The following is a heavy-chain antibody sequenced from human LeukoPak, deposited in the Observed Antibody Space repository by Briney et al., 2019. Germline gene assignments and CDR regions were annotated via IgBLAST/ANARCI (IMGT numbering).Heavy chain of an antibody. Sequence: SETLSLTCAVYGGSFSGYYWSWIRQPPGKGLEWIGEINHSGSTNYNPSLKSRVTISVDTSKNQFSLKLSSVTAADTAVYYCARDYDYGGNEPGPGEVDYWGQGTLVTVSS. J-gene: IGHJ4*02. CDR1: GGSFSGYY. CDR2: INHSGST. D-gene: IGHD4-23*01. V-gene: IGHV4-34*01. CDR3: ARDYDYGGNEPGPGEVDY.